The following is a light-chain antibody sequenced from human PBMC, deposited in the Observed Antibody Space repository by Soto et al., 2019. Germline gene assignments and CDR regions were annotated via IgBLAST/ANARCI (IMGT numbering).Light chain of an antibody. CDR2: SAS. J-gene: IGKJ3*01. V-gene: IGKV1-27*01. CDR3: QEHYSAPPVA. CDR1: QDIDNS. Sequence: DIQMTQSPSSLSASVGDRVTITCRASQDIDNSLAWYQQKPGKVPKLLIYSASTLQPGVPSRFSGSGSGTDFTLTINSLQPEDVATYYCQEHYSAPPVAFGPGTKVDV.